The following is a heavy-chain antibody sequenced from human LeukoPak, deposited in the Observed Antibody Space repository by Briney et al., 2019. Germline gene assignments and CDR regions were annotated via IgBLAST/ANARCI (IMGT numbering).Heavy chain of an antibody. D-gene: IGHD2-15*01. CDR3: ARGIYCSGGSCYRLNWFDP. Sequence: SQTLSLTCTVSGGSISSGSYYWSWIRQPAGKGLEWIGRIYTSGSTNYNPSLKSRVTISVDTSKNQFSLKPSSVTAADTAVYYCARGIYCSGGSCYRLNWFDPWGQGTLVTVSS. CDR2: IYTSGST. J-gene: IGHJ5*02. CDR1: GGSISSGSYY. V-gene: IGHV4-61*02.